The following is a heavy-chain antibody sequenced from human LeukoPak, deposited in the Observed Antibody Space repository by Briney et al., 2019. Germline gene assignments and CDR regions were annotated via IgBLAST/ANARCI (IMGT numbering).Heavy chain of an antibody. D-gene: IGHD3-22*01. V-gene: IGHV3-30*03. CDR2: ISYDGSNK. Sequence: PGRSLRLSCADSGFTFCSYAMHCVSQAPGKGLEWVAVISYDGSNKYYADSVKGRFTISRDNSKNTLYLQMNSLRAEDTAVYYCATAAHDRSVDELHFIDYWSQATLVTVSS. CDR1: GFTFCSYA. J-gene: IGHJ4*02. CDR3: ATAAHDRSVDELHFIDY.